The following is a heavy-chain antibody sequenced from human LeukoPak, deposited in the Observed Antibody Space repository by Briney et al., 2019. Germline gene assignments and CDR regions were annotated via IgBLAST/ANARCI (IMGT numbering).Heavy chain of an antibody. D-gene: IGHD1-26*01. CDR1: GYTFNIYD. Sequence: GASVKVSCKASGYTFNIYDINWMRQATGQGLEWMGWMSPNSGGTNYAQRFQGRLTMTMNTSISTAYMELSSLRSEDTAVYYCARGNGVGGGFWGQGTLVTVSS. CDR2: MSPNSGGT. CDR3: ARGNGVGGGF. V-gene: IGHV1-8*01. J-gene: IGHJ4*02.